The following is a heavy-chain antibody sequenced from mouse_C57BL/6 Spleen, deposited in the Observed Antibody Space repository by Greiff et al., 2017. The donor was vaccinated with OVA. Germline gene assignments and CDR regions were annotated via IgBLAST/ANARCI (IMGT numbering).Heavy chain of an antibody. CDR1: GYAFTNYL. J-gene: IGHJ2*01. CDR3: ARWSSNYYFDY. Sequence: VQLQQSGAELVRPGTSVKVSCKASGYAFTNYLIEWVKQRPGQGLEWIGVINPGSGGTNYNEKFKGKATLTADKSSSTAYMQLSSLTSEDSAVYFCARWSSNYYFDYWGQGTTLTVSS. CDR2: INPGSGGT. V-gene: IGHV1-54*01. D-gene: IGHD2-5*01.